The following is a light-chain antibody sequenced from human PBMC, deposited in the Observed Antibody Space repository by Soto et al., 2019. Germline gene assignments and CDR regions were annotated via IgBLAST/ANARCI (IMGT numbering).Light chain of an antibody. CDR1: QSVSSY. CDR3: QQRGNWPVYT. Sequence: EIVLTQSPVTLSLSPGERATLSCRASQSVSSYLAWYQQKPGQAPRLLIYDASNRATGIPARFSGSGSGTDFTLTISSLEPDDFAVYYCQQRGNWPVYTFGQGTKLEIK. CDR2: DAS. V-gene: IGKV3-11*01. J-gene: IGKJ2*01.